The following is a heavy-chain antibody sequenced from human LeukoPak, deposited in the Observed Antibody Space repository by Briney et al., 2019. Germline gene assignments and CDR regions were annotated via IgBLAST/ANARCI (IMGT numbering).Heavy chain of an antibody. CDR2: IYYSGST. CDR1: GGSFSGYY. J-gene: IGHJ4*02. CDR3: ARLAIPVDRFDDY. D-gene: IGHD2-21*01. Sequence: PSETLSLTCAVYGGSFSGYYWSWIRQPPGKGLEWIGYIYYSGSTNYNPSLKSRVTISVDTSKNQFSLKLSSVTAADTAVYYCARLAIPVDRFDDYWGQGTLVTVSS. V-gene: IGHV4-59*01.